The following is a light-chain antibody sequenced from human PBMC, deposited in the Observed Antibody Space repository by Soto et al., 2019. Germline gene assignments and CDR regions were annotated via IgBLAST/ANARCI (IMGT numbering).Light chain of an antibody. J-gene: IGKJ4*01. Sequence: DIQMTQSPSSLSASVGDRVTISCRASQSISRYLNWYQKKPGKAPKVLIYAASSLESGVPSRFSGRGSGTDFTLTISSLQLEDFATYYCQQTYSTPLTFGGVNKVES. CDR2: AAS. V-gene: IGKV1-39*01. CDR1: QSISRY. CDR3: QQTYSTPLT.